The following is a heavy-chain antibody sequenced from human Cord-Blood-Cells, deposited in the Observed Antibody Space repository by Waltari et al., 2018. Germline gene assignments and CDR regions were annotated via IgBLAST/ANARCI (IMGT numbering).Heavy chain of an antibody. CDR2: ISWNSGSI. CDR1: GFTFDDYA. D-gene: IGHD1-26*01. J-gene: IGHJ4*02. Sequence: EVQLVESGGGLVQRGRSLRLSCAASGFTFDDYAMHVVRQAPGKGLEWVSGISWNSGSIGYADSVKGRFTISRDNAKNSLYLQMNSLRAEDMALYYCAKVAGSGSYFDYWGQGTLVTVSS. V-gene: IGHV3-9*03. CDR3: AKVAGSGSYFDY.